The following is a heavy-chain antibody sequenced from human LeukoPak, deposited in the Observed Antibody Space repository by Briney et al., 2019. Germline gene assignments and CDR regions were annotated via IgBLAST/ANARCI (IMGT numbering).Heavy chain of an antibody. D-gene: IGHD5-18*01. CDR1: GGSISSYY. V-gene: IGHV4-59*01. Sequence: SETLSLTYTVTGGSISSYYWTWIRQPPGKELEWIGYIYYSGSTNYSPSLKSRVTISVDTSKNQFSLKLSSVTAADTAVYYCARTEESGYSYRYFGYYYYMDVWGKGTTVTVSS. CDR3: ARTEESGYSYRYFGYYYYMDV. J-gene: IGHJ6*03. CDR2: IYYSGST.